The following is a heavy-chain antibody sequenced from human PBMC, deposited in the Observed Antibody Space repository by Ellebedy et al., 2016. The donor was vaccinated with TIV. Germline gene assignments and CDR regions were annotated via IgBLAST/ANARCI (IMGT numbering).Heavy chain of an antibody. D-gene: IGHD3-16*01. V-gene: IGHV3-30*18. CDR2: ISFDGSHK. CDR3: VKGWGGAAYYYGMDV. CDR1: GFSFSTYG. J-gene: IGHJ6*04. Sequence: PGGSLRLSCAASGFSFSTYGMHWVRQAPGKGLEWVAVISFDGSHKFYADSVKGRFTISRDDAKNTLYLQTDGLRAEDTAVYYCVKGWGGAAYYYGMDVWGEGTTVTVSS.